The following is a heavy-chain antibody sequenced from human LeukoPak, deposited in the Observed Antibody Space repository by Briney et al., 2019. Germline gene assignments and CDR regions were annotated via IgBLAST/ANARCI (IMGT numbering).Heavy chain of an antibody. J-gene: IGHJ4*02. D-gene: IGHD3-22*01. V-gene: IGHV3-30-3*01. CDR1: GFTFSSYA. CDR2: ISYDGSNK. Sequence: GSLRLSCAAFGFTFSSYAMHWVRQAPGKGLEWVAVISYDGSNKYYADSVKGRFTISRDNSKNTLYLQMNSLRAEDTAVYYCARGHYYDSSGYYLGWGQGTLVTVSS. CDR3: ARGHYYDSSGYYLG.